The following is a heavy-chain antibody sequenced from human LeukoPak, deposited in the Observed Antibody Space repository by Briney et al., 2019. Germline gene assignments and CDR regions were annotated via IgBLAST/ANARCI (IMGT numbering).Heavy chain of an antibody. V-gene: IGHV3-21*01. Sequence: PGGSLRLSCAASGFTFSSYSMNWVRQAPGKGLEWVSSISSSSSYIYYADSVKGRFTISRDNAKNSLYLQMNSLRAEETAVYYCARAPGGYSSGWAVGFGDIWGQGTMVTVSS. J-gene: IGHJ3*02. CDR1: GFTFSSYS. D-gene: IGHD6-19*01. CDR2: ISSSSSYI. CDR3: ARAPGGYSSGWAVGFGDI.